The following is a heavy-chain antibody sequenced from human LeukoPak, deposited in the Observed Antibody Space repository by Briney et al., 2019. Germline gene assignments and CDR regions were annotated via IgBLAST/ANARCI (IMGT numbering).Heavy chain of an antibody. V-gene: IGHV4-34*01. Sequence: SETLSLTCAVYGGSFSGYYWSWIRQPPGKGLEWIGEINHSGSTNYNPSLKSRVTTSVDTSKNQFSLKLSSVTAADTAVYYCASQVGATSSFDYWGQGTLVTVSS. CDR2: INHSGST. CDR3: ASQVGATSSFDY. D-gene: IGHD1-26*01. J-gene: IGHJ4*02. CDR1: GGSFSGYY.